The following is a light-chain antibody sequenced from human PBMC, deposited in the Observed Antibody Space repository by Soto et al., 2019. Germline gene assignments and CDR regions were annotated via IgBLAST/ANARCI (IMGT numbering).Light chain of an antibody. Sequence: DIQMTQSPSSLSASVGDRVTITCRASQSIRSDLNWYQHKPGKAPKLLIYATSTLQSGVPSRFSGRGSETDFTLTISSLQPEDFATYYCQQSFSTPPYTFGQGTKLEIK. J-gene: IGKJ2*01. CDR1: QSIRSD. V-gene: IGKV1-39*01. CDR3: QQSFSTPPYT. CDR2: ATS.